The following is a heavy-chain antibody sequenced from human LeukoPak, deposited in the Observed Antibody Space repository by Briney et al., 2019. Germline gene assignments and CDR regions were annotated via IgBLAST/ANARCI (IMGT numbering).Heavy chain of an antibody. D-gene: IGHD5-24*01. CDR2: ISFDGGNK. CDR1: GFPFSAYS. CDR3: ATEMTTQTAFDY. Sequence: PGGSLGLSCAASGFPFSAYSIHWVRQAPGKGLDWVAVISFDGGNKFYADSVKGRFIISRDNSKNTLYLQMNSLRAEDTAVYYCATEMTTQTAFDYWGQGTLVTVSS. J-gene: IGHJ4*02. V-gene: IGHV3-30-3*01.